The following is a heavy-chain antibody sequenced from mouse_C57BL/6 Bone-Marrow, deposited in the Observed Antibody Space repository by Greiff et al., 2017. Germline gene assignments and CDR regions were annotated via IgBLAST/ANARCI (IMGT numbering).Heavy chain of an antibody. CDR1: GFTFTSYT. J-gene: IGHJ1*03. D-gene: IGHD1-1*01. CDR2: ISAGGGNT. CDR3: SRQVTAVLATKYFDV. Sequence: EVQGVESGGGLVKPGGSLKLSCAASGFTFTSYTMSWVRQTPEQRLQWVAAISAGGGNTYYPDSVKGRFTLSRDNDKNILYLQMSSLRSEDTALYYCSRQVTAVLATKYFDVWGTGTTVTVSS. V-gene: IGHV5-9*01.